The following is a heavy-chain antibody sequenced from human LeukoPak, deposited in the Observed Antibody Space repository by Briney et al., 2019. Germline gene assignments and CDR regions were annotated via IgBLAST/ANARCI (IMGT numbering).Heavy chain of an antibody. CDR2: INTDGTTT. CDR3: TRYLSGGFDS. D-gene: IGHD2-15*01. V-gene: IGHV3-74*01. Sequence: GGSLRLSCVGSGFTFNNYWMLWVRQAPGKGLVWVSRINTDGTTTSYADSVKGRFTFSRDNAKNTLYLQMSSPRAEDTAVYYCTRYLSGGFDSWGQGTLVTVSS. CDR1: GFTFNNYW. J-gene: IGHJ4*02.